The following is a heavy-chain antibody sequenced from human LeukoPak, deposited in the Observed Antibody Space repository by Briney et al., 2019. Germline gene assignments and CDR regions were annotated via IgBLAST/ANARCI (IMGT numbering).Heavy chain of an antibody. Sequence: ASVKVSCKASGYTFTSYGISWVRQAPGQGREWMGWISAYNGNTNYAQKLQGRVTMTTDTSTSTAYMELRSLRSDDTAVYYCARNTIFGVVIIPLDNWGQGTLVTVSS. V-gene: IGHV1-18*01. CDR2: ISAYNGNT. CDR1: GYTFTSYG. J-gene: IGHJ4*02. CDR3: ARNTIFGVVIIPLDN. D-gene: IGHD3-3*01.